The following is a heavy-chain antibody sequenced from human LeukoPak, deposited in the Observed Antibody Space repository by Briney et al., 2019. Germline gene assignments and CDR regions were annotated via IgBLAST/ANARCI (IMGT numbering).Heavy chain of an antibody. CDR3: AKGHYDSSGYYYGAFDI. D-gene: IGHD3-22*01. V-gene: IGHV3-9*01. J-gene: IGHJ3*02. CDR1: GFTFDDYA. CDR2: ISWNSGSI. Sequence: GGSLRLSCAASGFTFDDYAMHWVRQAPGKGLEWVSGISWNSGSIGYADSVKGRFTISRDNAKNSLYLQMNSLRAEDTALYYCAKGHYDSSGYYYGAFDIWGQGTMVTVSS.